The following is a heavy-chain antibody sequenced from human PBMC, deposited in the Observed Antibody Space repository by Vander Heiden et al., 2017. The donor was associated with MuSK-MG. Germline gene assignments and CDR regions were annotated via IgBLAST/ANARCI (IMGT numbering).Heavy chain of an antibody. D-gene: IGHD3-22*01. CDR2: IIPILGIA. V-gene: IGHV1-69*04. Sequence: QVQLVQSGAEVKKPGSSVKVPCKASGGTFSSYAISWVRQAPGQGLEWMGRIIPILGIANYAQKFQGRVTITADKSTSTAYMELSSLRSEDTAVYYCASELSDSSGYGVYWGQGTLVTVSS. J-gene: IGHJ4*02. CDR1: GGTFSSYA. CDR3: ASELSDSSGYGVY.